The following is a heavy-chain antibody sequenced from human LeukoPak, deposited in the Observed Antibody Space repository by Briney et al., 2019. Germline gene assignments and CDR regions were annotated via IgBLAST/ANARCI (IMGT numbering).Heavy chain of an antibody. D-gene: IGHD2-2*01. J-gene: IGHJ4*02. CDR2: ISSSSSYI. V-gene: IGHV3-21*01. CDR3: ARGPPGRVAMARSDY. Sequence: PGGSLRLSCAASGFTFSSYSMNWVRQAPGKGLEWVSSISSSSSYIYYADSVKGRFTISRDNAKNSLYLQMNSPRAEDTAVYYCARGPPGRVAMARSDYWGQGTLVTVSS. CDR1: GFTFSSYS.